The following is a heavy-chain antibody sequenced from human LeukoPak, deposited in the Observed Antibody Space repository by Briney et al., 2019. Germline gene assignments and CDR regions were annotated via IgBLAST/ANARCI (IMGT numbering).Heavy chain of an antibody. Sequence: SETLSLTCAVYGGSFSGYYWSWIRQPPGKGLEWIGEINHSGSTNYNPSLKSRVTISVDTSKNQFSLKLSSVTAADTAVYYCARGRRFEELLSSLYYFDYWGQGTLVTVSS. CDR2: INHSGST. D-gene: IGHD3-10*01. V-gene: IGHV4-34*01. CDR1: GGSFSGYY. J-gene: IGHJ4*02. CDR3: ARGRRFEELLSSLYYFDY.